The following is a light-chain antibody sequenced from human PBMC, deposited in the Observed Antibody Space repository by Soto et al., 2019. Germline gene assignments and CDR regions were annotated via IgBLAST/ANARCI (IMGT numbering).Light chain of an antibody. Sequence: EIVLTQSPGTLSLSPGERATLSCRASQSVSSSYLAWYQQKPGQAPRLLIYGASSRATGIPDRFSGSGSGKDFTLTISRLEPEDFAVYYCQQYGSSPGWTFGQGT. CDR3: QQYGSSPGWT. CDR2: GAS. J-gene: IGKJ1*01. V-gene: IGKV3-20*01. CDR1: QSVSSSY.